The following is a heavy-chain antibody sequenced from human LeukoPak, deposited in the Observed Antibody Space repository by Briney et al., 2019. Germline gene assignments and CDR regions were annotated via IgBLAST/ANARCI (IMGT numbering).Heavy chain of an antibody. V-gene: IGHV1-8*01. CDR1: GYTFTSYD. D-gene: IGHD6-19*01. Sequence: GASVKVSCKASGYTFTSYDINWARQATGQGLEWMGWMNPNSGNTGYAQKFQGRVTMTRNTSISTAYMELSSLRSEDTAVYYCARGPNPFAVAGYFDYWGQGTLVTVSS. CDR2: MNPNSGNT. CDR3: ARGPNPFAVAGYFDY. J-gene: IGHJ4*02.